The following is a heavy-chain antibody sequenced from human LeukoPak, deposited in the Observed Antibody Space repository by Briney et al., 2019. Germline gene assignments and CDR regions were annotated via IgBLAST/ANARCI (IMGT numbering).Heavy chain of an antibody. J-gene: IGHJ4*02. D-gene: IGHD3-3*01. CDR2: IYHSGST. CDR3: ARNYDFWSGWRGAYFDY. V-gene: IGHV4-38-2*02. CDR1: GYSISSGYY. Sequence: SETLSLTCTVSGYSISSGYYWGWIRQPPGKGLEWIGSIYHSGSTYYNPSLKSRVTISVDTSKNQFSLKLSSVTAADTAVYYCARNYDFWSGWRGAYFDYWGQGTLVTVSS.